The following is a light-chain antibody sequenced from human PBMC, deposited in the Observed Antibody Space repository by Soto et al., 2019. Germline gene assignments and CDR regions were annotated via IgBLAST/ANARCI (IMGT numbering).Light chain of an antibody. CDR3: QQYDSSPRT. CDR1: QSVSSRS. V-gene: IGKV3-20*01. Sequence: TPSPGTLSLSPGERATLSCRASQSVSSRSLAWYQPKPGQAPKLLISGASSRAADIPDRFSGSGSGTDFTLTINRLEPEDFAVYYCQQYDSSPRTFGQGTKGDIK. CDR2: GAS. J-gene: IGKJ1*01.